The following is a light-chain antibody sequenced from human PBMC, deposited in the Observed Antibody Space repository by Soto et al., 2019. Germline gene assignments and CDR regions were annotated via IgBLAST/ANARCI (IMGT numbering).Light chain of an antibody. V-gene: IGKV1-8*01. CDR2: AAS. CDR1: QGISRY. Sequence: AIRMTQSPSSLSASTGDRVTITCRASQGISRYLAWYQQKQGKAPKLLIYAASTFQSGVASRFIGSGSGKVFTLTISCLQSEDFATYCCDEYYSYPPTFCQGNNGVIK. CDR3: DEYYSYPPT. J-gene: IGKJ1*01.